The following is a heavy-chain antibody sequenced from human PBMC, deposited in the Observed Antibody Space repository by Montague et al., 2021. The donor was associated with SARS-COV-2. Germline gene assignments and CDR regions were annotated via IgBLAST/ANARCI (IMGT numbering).Heavy chain of an antibody. CDR1: GGSISSGSYY. Sequence: TLSLTRTVSGGSISSGSYYWTWIRQPAGKGLEWIGRIYTSGSANYNASLKSRVTISLDTSKNQFSLKLSSVTAADTAVYYCARDRERYDASDYSGVYYYYGMDVWGKGTTVTVSS. CDR3: ARDRERYDASDYSGVYYYYGMDV. J-gene: IGHJ6*04. CDR2: IYTSGSA. D-gene: IGHD3-22*01. V-gene: IGHV4-61*02.